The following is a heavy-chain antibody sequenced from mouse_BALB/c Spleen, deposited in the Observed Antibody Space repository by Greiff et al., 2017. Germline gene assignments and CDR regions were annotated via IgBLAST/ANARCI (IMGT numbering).Heavy chain of an antibody. CDR1: GFTFSSYG. V-gene: IGHV5-6*03. Sequence: EVMLVESGGGLVKPGGSLKLSCAASGFTFSSYGMSWVRQTPDKRLEWVATISSGGSYTYYPDSVKGRFTISRDNAKNTLYLQMSSLKSEDTAMYYCARHPPSRYGDAMDYWGQGTSVTVSS. D-gene: IGHD2-14*01. J-gene: IGHJ4*01. CDR2: ISSGGSYT. CDR3: ARHPPSRYGDAMDY.